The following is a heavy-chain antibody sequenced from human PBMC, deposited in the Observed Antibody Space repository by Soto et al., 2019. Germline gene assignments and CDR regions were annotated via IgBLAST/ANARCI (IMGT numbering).Heavy chain of an antibody. J-gene: IGHJ3*02. CDR2: ISAYNGNT. V-gene: IGHV1-18*01. Sequence: QVQLVQSGAEVKKPGASVKVSCKASGYTFTSYGIIWVRQAPGQGLEWMGWISAYNGNTNYAQKLQGRVTMTTDTSTSTAYMERRSLRSDDTAGYYCARVPRNIVAMNDAFDIWGQGTMVTVSS. D-gene: IGHD5-12*01. CDR3: ARVPRNIVAMNDAFDI. CDR1: GYTFTSYG.